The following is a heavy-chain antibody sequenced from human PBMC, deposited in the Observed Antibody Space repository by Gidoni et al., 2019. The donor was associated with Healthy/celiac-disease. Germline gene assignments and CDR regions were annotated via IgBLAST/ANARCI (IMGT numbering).Heavy chain of an antibody. CDR1: GYSISSGYY. D-gene: IGHD3-3*01. CDR3: ARSYYDFWSGSDDY. Sequence: QVQLQASGPRLVQPSETLSLTCAVPGYSISSGYYWGWIRQPPGKGLEWIGSIYHSGSTYYNPSLKSRVTISVDTSKNQFSLKLSSVTAADTAVYYCARSYYDFWSGSDDYWGQGTLVTVSS. V-gene: IGHV4-38-2*01. CDR2: IYHSGST. J-gene: IGHJ4*02.